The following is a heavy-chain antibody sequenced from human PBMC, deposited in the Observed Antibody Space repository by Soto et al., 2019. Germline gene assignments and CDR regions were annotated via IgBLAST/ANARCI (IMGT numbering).Heavy chain of an antibody. J-gene: IGHJ3*01. V-gene: IGHV1-69*01. Sequence: QVQLIQSEAEVKKPGSSVRVSCTASGGIFGSHGFSWVRQAPGQRLEWVGGFIPIFRTLTYTEKFQARVRIAADESTNTVDLDLSSLTSEDTAVYYCVRDRRIYYSDPQDEFVASDYEVWGQGTMVSVAS. CDR1: GGIFGSHG. CDR3: VRDRRIYYSDPQDEFVASDYEV. CDR2: FIPIFRTL. D-gene: IGHD3-22*01.